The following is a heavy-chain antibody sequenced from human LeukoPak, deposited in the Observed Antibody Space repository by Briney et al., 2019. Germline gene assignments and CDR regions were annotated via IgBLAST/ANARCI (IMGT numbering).Heavy chain of an antibody. J-gene: IGHJ4*02. CDR2: ISWNSGSI. CDR3: AKAPPYKKYFDY. D-gene: IGHD1-1*01. V-gene: IGHV3-9*01. CDR1: GFTFDDYA. Sequence: PGGSLRLSCAASGFTFDDYAMHWVRQAPGKGLEWVSGISWNSGSIGYAGSVKGRFTISRDNSKNTLYLQMNSLRAEDTAVYYCAKAPPYKKYFDYWGQGTLVTVSS.